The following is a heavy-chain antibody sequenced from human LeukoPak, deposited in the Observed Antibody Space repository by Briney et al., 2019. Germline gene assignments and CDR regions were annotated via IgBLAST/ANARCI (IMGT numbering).Heavy chain of an antibody. CDR2: INHSGST. V-gene: IGHV4-34*01. J-gene: IGHJ6*02. CDR3: ARGPHSSLYYYGTDV. CDR1: GGSFSGYY. Sequence: SETLSLTCAVYGGSFSGYYWSWIRQPPGKGLEWIGEINHSGSTNYNPSLKSRVTISVDTSKNQFSLKLSSVTAADTAVYYCARGPHSSLYYYGTDVWGQGTTVTVSS. D-gene: IGHD6-6*01.